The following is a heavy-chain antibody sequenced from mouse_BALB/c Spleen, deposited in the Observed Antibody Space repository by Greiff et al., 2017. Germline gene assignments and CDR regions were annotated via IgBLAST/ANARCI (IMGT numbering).Heavy chain of an antibody. V-gene: IGHV3-2*02. Sequence: EVQLQESGPGLVKPSQSLSLTCTVTGYSITSDYAWNWIRQFPGNKLEWMGYISYSGSTSYNPSLKSRISITRDTSKNQFFLQLNSVTTEDTATYYCATAYYRYDDPFDYWGQGTTLTVSS. CDR2: ISYSGST. CDR3: ATAYYRYDDPFDY. D-gene: IGHD2-14*01. J-gene: IGHJ2*01. CDR1: GYSITSDYA.